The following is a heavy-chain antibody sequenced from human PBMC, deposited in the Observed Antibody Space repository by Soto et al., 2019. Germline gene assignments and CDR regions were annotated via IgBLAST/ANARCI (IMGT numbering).Heavy chain of an antibody. Sequence: PGGSLRLSCVASGFTFSNYAMSWVRQAPGKGLEWVSAISGSDGSTYYADSVKGRFTISTDNSKNTLYLQMNSLRAEDTAVYYCAKDSRVTMVRGVIIPPGYWGQGTLVTVSS. CDR1: GFTFSNYA. CDR2: ISGSDGST. J-gene: IGHJ4*02. CDR3: AKDSRVTMVRGVIIPPGY. D-gene: IGHD3-10*01. V-gene: IGHV3-23*01.